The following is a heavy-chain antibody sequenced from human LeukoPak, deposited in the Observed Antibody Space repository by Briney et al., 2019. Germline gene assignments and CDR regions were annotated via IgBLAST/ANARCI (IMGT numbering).Heavy chain of an antibody. Sequence: GGSLRLSCAASRFTVSINYMSWVRQAPGKGLEWVSLIYSGGNTYYADSVKGRFTISRDNSKNTLYLQMNSLRAQDTALYDCAGGLGQYNWNDGYWGQGTLVTVSS. CDR3: AGGLGQYNWNDGY. V-gene: IGHV3-53*01. CDR2: IYSGGNT. D-gene: IGHD1-20*01. CDR1: RFTVSINY. J-gene: IGHJ4*02.